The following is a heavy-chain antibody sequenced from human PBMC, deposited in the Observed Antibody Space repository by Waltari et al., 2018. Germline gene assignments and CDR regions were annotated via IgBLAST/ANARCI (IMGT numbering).Heavy chain of an antibody. CDR1: GFTLRTSG. CDR3: ARDNQWVVNYFDS. V-gene: IGHV3-33*01. CDR2: IWYDGTNK. Sequence: QVQLVESGGGVVHPGRSLRLSWDASGFTLRTSGMHWVRQAPGKGLEWVAIIWYDGTNKYYADSVKGRFTISRDNSKNTLYLQMNSLRTEDTAVYYCARDNQWVVNYFDSWGQGTLVTVSS. D-gene: IGHD6-19*01. J-gene: IGHJ4*02.